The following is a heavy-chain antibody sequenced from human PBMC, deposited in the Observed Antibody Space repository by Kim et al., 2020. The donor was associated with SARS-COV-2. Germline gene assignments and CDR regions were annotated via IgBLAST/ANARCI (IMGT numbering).Heavy chain of an antibody. Sequence: GGSLRLSCAASGFTFSVSGIHWVHQASGKGLEWVGRIRSKANSYATVYAASVKGRFTISRDDSKNTAYLQMNSLKTEDTAVYYCTSVPGTTLAFWDAFD. D-gene: IGHD1-1*01. CDR2: IRSKANSYAT. CDR1: GFTFSVSG. V-gene: IGHV3-73*01. J-gene: IGHJ3*02. CDR3: TSVPGTTLAFWDAFD.